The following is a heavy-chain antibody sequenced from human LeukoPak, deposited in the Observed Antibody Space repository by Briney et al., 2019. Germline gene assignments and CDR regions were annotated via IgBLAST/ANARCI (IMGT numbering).Heavy chain of an antibody. J-gene: IGHJ4*02. D-gene: IGHD6-6*01. CDR1: SGSISSYY. CDR3: ARVPYGGSASLFDY. CDR2: IYSSGGT. V-gene: IGHV4-59*01. Sequence: PSETLSLTCTVSSGSISSYYWSWIRQPPGKGLEWIGYIYSSGGTNYNPSLKSRVTISVDTSKNQFSLKLSSVTAADTAFYYCARVPYGGSASLFDYWGQGTLVTVSS.